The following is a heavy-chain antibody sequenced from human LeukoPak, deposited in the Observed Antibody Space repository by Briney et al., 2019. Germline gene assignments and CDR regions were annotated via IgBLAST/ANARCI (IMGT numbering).Heavy chain of an antibody. V-gene: IGHV6-1*01. CDR1: GDSVSSNSAA. CDR2: TYYRSKWYN. Sequence: SQTLSLTCTISGDSVSSNSAAWNWIRQSPSRGLEWLGRTYYRSKWYNDYAVSVKSRITINPDTSKNQFSLQLNSVTPEDTAVYYCASAKLELRAFDIWGQGTMVTVSS. D-gene: IGHD1-7*01. J-gene: IGHJ3*02. CDR3: ASAKLELRAFDI.